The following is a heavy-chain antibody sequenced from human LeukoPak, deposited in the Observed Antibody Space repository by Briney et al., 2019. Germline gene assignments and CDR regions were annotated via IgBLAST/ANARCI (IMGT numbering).Heavy chain of an antibody. CDR1: GFTFSRYS. V-gene: IGHV3-21*01. J-gene: IGHJ6*03. CDR2: ISSSISYI. CDR3: AREGAWSSSSTGYYMDV. Sequence: PGGSLRLSCAASGFTFSRYSMNWVRQAPGKGLEWVSSISSSISYIYYADSVKGRFTISRDTAKNSLYLQMNSLRAEDTAVYYCAREGAWSSSSTGYYMDVWGKGTTVTVSS. D-gene: IGHD6-13*01.